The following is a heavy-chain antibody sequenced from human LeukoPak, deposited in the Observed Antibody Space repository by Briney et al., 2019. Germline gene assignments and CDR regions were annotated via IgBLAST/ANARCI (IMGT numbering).Heavy chain of an antibody. D-gene: IGHD1-26*01. Sequence: SETLSLTCTVSGGSISSYYWSWIRQPPGKGLEWIGYIYSNGSTNYNPSLKSRVTISVDTSKNQFSLKLSSVTAADTAVYYCARGSWGIVGATTGLANDDYWGQGTLVTVSS. CDR3: ARGSWGIVGATTGLANDDY. CDR2: IYSNGST. V-gene: IGHV4-59*08. J-gene: IGHJ4*02. CDR1: GGSISSYY.